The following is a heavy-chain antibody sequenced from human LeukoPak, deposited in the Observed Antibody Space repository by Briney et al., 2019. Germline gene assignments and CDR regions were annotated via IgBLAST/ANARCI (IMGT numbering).Heavy chain of an antibody. D-gene: IGHD3-10*01. CDR2: ISGSGAST. V-gene: IGHV3-23*01. Sequence: PGGSLRLSCLTSGFTFSTNAMSWVRQAPGKGLEWISGISGSGASTYYADSVTGRFTISRDNSRNTLYLQMNSLRGDDTAVYYCAKDGYYSAQDIWGQGTLVTVSS. J-gene: IGHJ3*02. CDR3: AKDGYYSAQDI. CDR1: GFTFSTNA.